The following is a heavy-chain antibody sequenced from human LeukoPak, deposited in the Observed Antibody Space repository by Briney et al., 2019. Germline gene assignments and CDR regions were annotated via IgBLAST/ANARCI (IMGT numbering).Heavy chain of an antibody. V-gene: IGHV3-7*01. CDR3: TRDESATVINYRFDF. CDR1: GFTFSAFY. D-gene: IGHD2-21*01. Sequence: GGSLRLSCTASGFTFSAFYMSWVRQSPGKGLECLANIKYDGSDTYYVDSVKGRFTISRDNAKNSLYLQISSLRVEDTAVYYCTRDESATVINYRFDFWGQGTQVSVSS. J-gene: IGHJ4*02. CDR2: IKYDGSDT.